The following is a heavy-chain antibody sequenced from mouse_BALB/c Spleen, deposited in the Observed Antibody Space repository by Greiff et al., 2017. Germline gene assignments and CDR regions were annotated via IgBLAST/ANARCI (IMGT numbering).Heavy chain of an antibody. CDR3: ASSQLGGFAY. V-gene: IGHV5-12-2*01. CDR2: ISNGGGST. Sequence: DVKLQESGGGLVQPGGSLKLSCAASGFTFSSYTMSWVRQTPEKRLEWVAYISNGGGSTYYPDTVKGRFTISRDNAKNTLYLQMSSLKSEDTAMYYCASSQLGGFAYWGQGTLVTVSA. J-gene: IGHJ3*01. D-gene: IGHD4-1*02. CDR1: GFTFSSYT.